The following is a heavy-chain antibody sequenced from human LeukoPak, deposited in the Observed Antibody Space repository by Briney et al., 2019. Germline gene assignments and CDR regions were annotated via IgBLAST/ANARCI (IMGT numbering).Heavy chain of an antibody. Sequence: PSQTLSLTCTVSGGSISSGDYYWSWIRQPPGKGLEWIGYIYYSGSTYYNPSLKSRVTISVDTSKNQFSLKLSSVTAADTAVYYCARDKSYYGSGIDAFDIWGQGTMVTVSS. J-gene: IGHJ3*02. V-gene: IGHV4-30-4*08. CDR2: IYYSGST. D-gene: IGHD3-10*01. CDR1: GGSISSGDYY. CDR3: ARDKSYYGSGIDAFDI.